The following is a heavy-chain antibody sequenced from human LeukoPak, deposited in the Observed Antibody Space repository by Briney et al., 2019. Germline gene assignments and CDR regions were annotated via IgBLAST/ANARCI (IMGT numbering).Heavy chain of an antibody. CDR2: ISYDGSNK. V-gene: IGHV3-30*04. CDR1: GFTFSSYA. J-gene: IGHJ6*03. CDR3: AKLSGMYYYDSSGYFPISDYYYYYMDV. D-gene: IGHD3-22*01. Sequence: PGRSLRLSCAASGFTFSSYAMHWVRQAPGKGLEWVAVISYDGSNKSYADSVKGRFTISRDNSKNTLYLQMNSLRAEDTAVYYCAKLSGMYYYDSSGYFPISDYYYYYMDVWGKGTTVTISS.